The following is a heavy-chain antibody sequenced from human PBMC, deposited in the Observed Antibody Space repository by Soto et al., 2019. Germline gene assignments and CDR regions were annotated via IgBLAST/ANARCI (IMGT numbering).Heavy chain of an antibody. D-gene: IGHD1-1*01. CDR3: ARDSGDTTLRQWGRSFHY. CDR1: GFTFTNYY. Sequence: QVQLVQSGAEVKKPGASVKVSCKASGFTFTNYYIHWVRQAPGQGLEWMGLINPSGSGTFYAQKFQGRVPVTRDTSTGTVYMELSNLRSEDTAVYFCARDSGDTTLRQWGRSFHYWGQGTLVTVSS. V-gene: IGHV1-46*01. CDR2: INPSGSGT. J-gene: IGHJ4*02.